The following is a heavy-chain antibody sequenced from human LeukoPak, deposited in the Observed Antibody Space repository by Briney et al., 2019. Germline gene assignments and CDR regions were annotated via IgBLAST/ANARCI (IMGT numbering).Heavy chain of an antibody. Sequence: SETLSLTCTVSGGSISSSYWSWIRQPPGKGLEWIAYIYYSGSTYYNPSLKSRVTISVDTSKNQFSLKPSSVTAADTAVYYCARDLALDYYGSGELSGGYWGQGTLVTVSS. D-gene: IGHD3-10*01. V-gene: IGHV4-59*12. J-gene: IGHJ4*02. CDR2: IYYSGST. CDR3: ARDLALDYYGSGELSGGY. CDR1: GGSISSSY.